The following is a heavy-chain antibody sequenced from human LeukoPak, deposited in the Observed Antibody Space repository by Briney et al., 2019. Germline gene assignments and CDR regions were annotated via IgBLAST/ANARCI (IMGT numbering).Heavy chain of an antibody. CDR3: AKESSGGWYFDY. CDR2: IPASGGST. D-gene: IGHD6-19*01. Sequence: GGTLRLSCAASGFTVSSNYMSWVRQAPGKGLEWVSSIPASGGSTYYADSVKGRFTISRDNSRNSLYLQMNSLRAEDTAVYYCAKESSGGWYFDYWGQGTLVTVSS. J-gene: IGHJ4*02. CDR1: GFTVSSNY. V-gene: IGHV3-23*01.